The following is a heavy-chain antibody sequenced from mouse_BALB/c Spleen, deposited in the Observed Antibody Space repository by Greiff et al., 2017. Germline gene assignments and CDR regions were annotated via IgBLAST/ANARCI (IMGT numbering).Heavy chain of an antibody. Sequence: EVHLVESGPELVKPGASVKMSCKASGYTFTSYVMHWVKQKPGQGLEWIGYINPYNDGTKYNEKFKGKATLTSDKSSSTAYMELSSLTSEDSAVYYCASPLRRNAMDYWGQGTSVTVSS. CDR3: ASPLRRNAMDY. CDR1: GYTFTSYV. D-gene: IGHD2-12*01. J-gene: IGHJ4*01. CDR2: INPYNDGT. V-gene: IGHV1-14*01.